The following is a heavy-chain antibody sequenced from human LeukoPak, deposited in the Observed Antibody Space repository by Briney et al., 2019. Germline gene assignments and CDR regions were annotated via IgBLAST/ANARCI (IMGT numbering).Heavy chain of an antibody. J-gene: IGHJ4*02. Sequence: GGSPRLSCEASGFTFRSYAMTWVRQTPGKGLEWVSGITGSGGSTYHAESVKGRFIISRDNSKNTLYLQMNNLRAEDTAVYYCASRPPSETYYAVFDYWGQGTLVTVSS. D-gene: IGHD3-3*01. V-gene: IGHV3-23*01. CDR2: ITGSGGST. CDR3: ASRPPSETYYAVFDY. CDR1: GFTFRSYA.